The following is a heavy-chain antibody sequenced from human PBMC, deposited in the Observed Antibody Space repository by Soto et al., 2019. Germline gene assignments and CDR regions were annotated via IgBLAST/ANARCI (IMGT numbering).Heavy chain of an antibody. CDR2: IYYSGST. CDR1: GGSVSSGAYY. V-gene: IGHV4-31*03. J-gene: IGHJ4*02. CDR3: ARESSGHYSFDY. Sequence: QVQLQESGPGLVKPSQTLSLTCTVSGGSVSSGAYYWSWIRQHPGEGLEWIGYIYYSGSTYYNPSLMNRAIIPGETSENQFSLTLTSVTAARTPAYSCARESSGHYSFDYWGQGTLVAVSS. D-gene: IGHD3-22*01.